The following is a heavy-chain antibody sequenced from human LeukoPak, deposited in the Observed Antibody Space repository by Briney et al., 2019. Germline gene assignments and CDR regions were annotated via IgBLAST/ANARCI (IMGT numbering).Heavy chain of an antibody. CDR1: GFTFDDYA. Sequence: GGSLRLSCAVSGFTFDDYAMHWVRQAPGRGLEWVSGISWNSGSIDYADSVKGRFTISRDNSKNTLYLQMNSLRAEDTAVYYCATQGGSSSWYLVGYYYYYGMDVWGQGTTVTVSS. CDR2: ISWNSGSI. J-gene: IGHJ6*02. CDR3: ATQGGSSSWYLVGYYYYYGMDV. V-gene: IGHV3-9*01. D-gene: IGHD6-13*01.